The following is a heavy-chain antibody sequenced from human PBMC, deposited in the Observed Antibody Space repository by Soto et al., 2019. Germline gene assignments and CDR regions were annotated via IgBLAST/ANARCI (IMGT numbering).Heavy chain of an antibody. D-gene: IGHD6-6*01. V-gene: IGHV6-1*01. CDR1: GDSVSSNSAA. CDR2: TYYKSKWYN. J-gene: IGHJ6*02. CDR3: AREPARPPYYYYGVDV. Sequence: PSQTLSLTCAISGDSVSSNSAAWNWIRQSPSRGLEWLGRTYYKSKWYNDYAVSVKGRITINSDTSMNHFSLQLDSVTPEDTAVYFCAREPARPPYYYYGVDVWGQGTTVTVSS.